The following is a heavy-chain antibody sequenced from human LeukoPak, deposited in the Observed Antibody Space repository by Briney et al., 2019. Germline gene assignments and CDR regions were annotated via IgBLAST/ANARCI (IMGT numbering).Heavy chain of an antibody. CDR3: AKDRGAARRFDY. D-gene: IGHD6-6*01. Sequence: GGSLRLSRAASGFTFRSSVMTWVRHAPGKRLEWVSTISETGDTTDYADSVKGRFTISRDNSNNTLYLQMNSLRAEDTATYYCAKDRGAARRFDYWGQGTLVTVSS. V-gene: IGHV3-23*01. CDR2: ISETGDTT. J-gene: IGHJ4*02. CDR1: GFTFRSSV.